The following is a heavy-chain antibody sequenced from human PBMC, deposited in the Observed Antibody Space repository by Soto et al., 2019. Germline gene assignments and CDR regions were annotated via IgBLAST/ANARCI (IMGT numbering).Heavy chain of an antibody. Sequence: SETLSLTCAVSGGSISSSNWWSWVRQPPGKGLEWIGEIYHSGSTNYNPSLKSRVTISVDKSKNQFSLKLSSVTAADTAVYYCARDRKYSSSWYEYYYYGMDVWGQGTTVTVSS. J-gene: IGHJ6*02. D-gene: IGHD6-13*01. V-gene: IGHV4-4*02. CDR3: ARDRKYSSSWYEYYYYGMDV. CDR2: IYHSGST. CDR1: GGSISSSNW.